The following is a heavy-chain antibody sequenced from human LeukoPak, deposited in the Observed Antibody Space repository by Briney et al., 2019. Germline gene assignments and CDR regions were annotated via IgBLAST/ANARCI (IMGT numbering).Heavy chain of an antibody. CDR2: IKEDGSEK. Sequence: GGSLRLSCTASGFTFSHHWMTLVRQSPGKGLECVANIKEDGSEKDYVDSVKGLFTISRDNGKNSLYLQMNSLRREDTAVYYCARLNWTCADYRGQGTLVTVST. CDR1: GFTFSHHW. D-gene: IGHD3/OR15-3a*01. J-gene: IGHJ4*02. V-gene: IGHV3-7*01. CDR3: ARLNWTCADY.